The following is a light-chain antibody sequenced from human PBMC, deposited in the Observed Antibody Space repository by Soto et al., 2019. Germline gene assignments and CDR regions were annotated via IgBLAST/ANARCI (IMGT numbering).Light chain of an antibody. CDR3: QQYGRSPWT. CDR1: QSVGTNR. J-gene: IGKJ1*01. Sequence: EIVLTQSPGTLSLSPGERGTLSCRASQSVGTNRLAWYPQKPGQGPTLLIYAASSRATGVPDRFSGSGSGTDFTLTISRLEPEDFGVYYCQQYGRSPWTFGQGTKVDIK. CDR2: AAS. V-gene: IGKV3-20*01.